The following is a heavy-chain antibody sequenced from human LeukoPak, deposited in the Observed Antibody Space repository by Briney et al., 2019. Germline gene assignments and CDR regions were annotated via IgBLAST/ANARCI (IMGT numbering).Heavy chain of an antibody. CDR1: GFTFSSYA. D-gene: IGHD3-10*01. V-gene: IGHV3-23*01. CDR3: AKGLGSGSYEDYYYGMDV. Sequence: GGSLRLSCAASGFTFSSYAMSWVRQAPGKGLEWVSAISGSGGSTYYADSVKGRFTISRDNSKNTLYLQMNSLRAEDTAVYYCAKGLGSGSYEDYYYGMDVSGQGTTVPVSS. J-gene: IGHJ6*02. CDR2: ISGSGGST.